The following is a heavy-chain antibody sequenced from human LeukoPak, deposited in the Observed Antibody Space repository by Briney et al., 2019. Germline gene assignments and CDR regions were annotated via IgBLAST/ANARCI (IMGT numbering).Heavy chain of an antibody. CDR3: ARAGLRVTIFGVATTDAFDI. CDR1: KFSFSSYW. J-gene: IGHJ3*02. V-gene: IGHV3-74*01. Sequence: GGSLRLSCAASKFSFSSYWMHWVRQAPGKGLVWVSRINSDGSRTNYADSVKGRFTISRDNAKNTLYLQMSSLRAEDTAVYYCARAGLRVTIFGVATTDAFDIWGQGTMVTVSS. CDR2: INSDGSRT. D-gene: IGHD3-3*01.